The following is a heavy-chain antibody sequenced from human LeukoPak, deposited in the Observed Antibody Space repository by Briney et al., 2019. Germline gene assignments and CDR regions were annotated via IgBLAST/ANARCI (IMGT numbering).Heavy chain of an antibody. CDR3: ARGYSYGWYYYYYGMDV. Sequence: GGSLRLSCAASGFTFSSCSMNWVRQAPGKGLEWVSYISSSSSTIFYANSVKGRFTIPRDNAKNSLYLQMNSLRDEDTAVYYCARGYSYGWYYYYYGMDVWGQGTTVTVSS. CDR2: ISSSSSTI. CDR1: GFTFSSCS. D-gene: IGHD5-18*01. J-gene: IGHJ6*02. V-gene: IGHV3-48*02.